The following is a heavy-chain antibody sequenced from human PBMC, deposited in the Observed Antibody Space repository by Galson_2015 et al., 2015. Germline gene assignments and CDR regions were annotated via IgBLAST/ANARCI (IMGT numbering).Heavy chain of an antibody. Sequence: SLRLSCAACGFTFSDYGMHWVRQAPGKGLEWVAVISYDGSEKYYADSVKGRFTIFRDNSKNTLYVKVNTLRADDTAVYYCAKDRVTTWFAGEMDVWGQGTTVTVSS. CDR1: GFTFSDYG. J-gene: IGHJ6*02. CDR2: ISYDGSEK. CDR3: AKDRVTTWFAGEMDV. V-gene: IGHV3-30*18. D-gene: IGHD3-10*01.